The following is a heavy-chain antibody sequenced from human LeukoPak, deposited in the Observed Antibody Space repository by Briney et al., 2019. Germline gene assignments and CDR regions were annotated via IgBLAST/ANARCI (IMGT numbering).Heavy chain of an antibody. V-gene: IGHV3-53*01. J-gene: IGHJ4*02. CDR1: GFTLSNNY. D-gene: IGHD6-13*01. Sequence: GGSLRLSCAASGFTLSNNYMSWVRQAPGKGLEWDSVIYTDGSTYYADSVKGRFTISRDNAKNSLYLQMNSLRAEDTAVYYCARDLMGIAYRGAFYYWGQGTLVTVSS. CDR3: ARDLMGIAYRGAFYY. CDR2: IYTDGST.